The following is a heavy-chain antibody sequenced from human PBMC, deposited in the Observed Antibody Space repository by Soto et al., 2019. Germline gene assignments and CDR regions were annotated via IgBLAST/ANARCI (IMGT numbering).Heavy chain of an antibody. CDR3: ARASAAAGPDY. V-gene: IGHV4-34*01. D-gene: IGHD6-13*01. J-gene: IGHJ4*02. Sequence: PSETLSLTCAVYGGSFSGYYWSWIRQPPGKGLEWIGEINHSGSTNYNPSLKSRVTISVDTSKNQFSLKLSSVTAADTAVYYCARASAAAGPDYWGQGTLVTVSS. CDR2: INHSGST. CDR1: GGSFSGYY.